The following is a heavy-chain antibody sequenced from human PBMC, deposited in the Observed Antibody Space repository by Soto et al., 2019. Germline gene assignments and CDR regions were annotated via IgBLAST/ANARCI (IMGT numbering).Heavy chain of an antibody. CDR1: GFTFSSYG. D-gene: IGHD7-27*01. CDR3: AKDHLTGNYFDY. V-gene: IGHV3-30*18. J-gene: IGHJ4*02. CDR2: ISYDGSNK. Sequence: GGSLRLSCAASGFTFSSYGMHWVRQAPGKGLEWVAVISYDGSNKYYADSVKGRFTISRDNSKNTLYLQMNSLRAEDTAVYYCAKDHLTGNYFDYWGQGTLVTVSS.